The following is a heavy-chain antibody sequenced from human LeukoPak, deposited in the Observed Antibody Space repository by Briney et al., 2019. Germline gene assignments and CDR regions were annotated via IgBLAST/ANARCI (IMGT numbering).Heavy chain of an antibody. Sequence: SETLSLTCTVSGGSISSYYWGWIRQPPGKGLEWIGSVYYSGSTYYNPSLKSRVTISVDTSKNQFSLKLSSVTAADTAVYYCASEAGYSYGYYYYMDVWGKGTTVTVSS. CDR3: ASEAGYSYGYYYYMDV. CDR1: GGSISSYY. D-gene: IGHD5-18*01. J-gene: IGHJ6*03. V-gene: IGHV4-39*01. CDR2: VYYSGST.